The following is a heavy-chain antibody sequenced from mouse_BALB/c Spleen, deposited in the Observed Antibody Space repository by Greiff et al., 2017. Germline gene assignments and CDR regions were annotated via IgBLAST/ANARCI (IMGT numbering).Heavy chain of an antibody. J-gene: IGHJ2*01. CDR3: ARGLTGDFDY. D-gene: IGHD4-1*01. CDR1: GYSITSGYY. CDR2: ISYDGSN. Sequence: DVQLQESGPGLVKPSQSLSLTCSVTGYSITSGYYWNWIRQFPGNKLEWMGYISYDGSNNYNPYLKNRISITRDTSKNQFFLKLNSVTTEDTATYYCARGLTGDFDYWGQGTTLTVSS. V-gene: IGHV3-6*02.